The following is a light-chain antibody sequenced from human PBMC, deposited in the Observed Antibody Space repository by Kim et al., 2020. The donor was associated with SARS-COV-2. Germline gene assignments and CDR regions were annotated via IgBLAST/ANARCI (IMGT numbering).Light chain of an antibody. J-gene: IGLJ2*01. CDR3: QVWDSSSDPHVV. CDR1: NIGSKS. Sequence: PGKTARITCGGNNIGSKSVHWYQQKPGPAPVLVIYYDSDRPSGIPERFSGSNSGNTATLTISRVEAGDEADYYCQVWDSSSDPHVVFGGGTQLTVL. CDR2: YDS. V-gene: IGLV3-21*04.